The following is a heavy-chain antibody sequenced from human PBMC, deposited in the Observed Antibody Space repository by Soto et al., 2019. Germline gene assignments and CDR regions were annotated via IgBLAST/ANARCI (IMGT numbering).Heavy chain of an antibody. V-gene: IGHV1-18*01. D-gene: IGHD2-21*02. CDR2: ISAYNGNT. Sequence: QVQLVQSGPEVKTPGASVKVSCKASGYIFTNYGISWVRQAPGYGPEWMGWISAYNGNTNYTQKVQGRVTMATDTSTSTGYMEWRCLIFDDTAGYYCARSGACLLPTWFDPWGQENLVTVSS. CDR1: GYIFTNYG. CDR3: ARSGACLLPTWFDP. J-gene: IGHJ5*02.